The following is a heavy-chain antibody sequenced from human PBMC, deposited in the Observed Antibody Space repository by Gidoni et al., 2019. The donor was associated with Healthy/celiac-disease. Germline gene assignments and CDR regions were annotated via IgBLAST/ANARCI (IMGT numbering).Heavy chain of an antibody. CDR3: ASPIEYSSSSVAYYYGMDV. CDR2: ISAYNGNT. D-gene: IGHD6-6*01. Sequence: QVQLVQSGAEVKKPGASVKVSCKASGYTFTSYGLSWVRQAPGQGLEWMGWISAYNGNTNYAQKLQGRVTMTTDTSTSTAYMELRSLRSDDTAVYYCASPIEYSSSSVAYYYGMDVWGQGTTVTVSS. CDR1: GYTFTSYG. V-gene: IGHV1-18*01. J-gene: IGHJ6*02.